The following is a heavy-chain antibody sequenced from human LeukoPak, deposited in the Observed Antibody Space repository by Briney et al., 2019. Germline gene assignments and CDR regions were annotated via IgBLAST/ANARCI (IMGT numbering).Heavy chain of an antibody. J-gene: IGHJ4*02. Sequence: GESLKVSCKASGYTFTGYYMHWVRQAPGQGLEWMGWINPNSGGTNYAQKFQGRVTMTRDTSISTAYMELSRLRSDDTAVYYCAREYYDSSGYYSPDAHYFDYWGQGTLVTVSS. CDR3: AREYYDSSGYYSPDAHYFDY. CDR1: GYTFTGYY. V-gene: IGHV1-2*02. CDR2: INPNSGGT. D-gene: IGHD3-22*01.